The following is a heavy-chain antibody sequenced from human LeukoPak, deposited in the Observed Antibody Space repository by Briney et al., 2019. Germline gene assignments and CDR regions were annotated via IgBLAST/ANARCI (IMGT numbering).Heavy chain of an antibody. D-gene: IGHD5-18*01. V-gene: IGHV3-30*18. CDR3: AKDRSRYSYGYYFDY. J-gene: IGHJ4*02. Sequence: GGSLRLSCAASGFTFSSYGMHWVRQAPGKGLEWVAVISYDGSNKYYADSVKGRFTISRDNSKNTLYLQMNSLRAEDTAVYYCAKDRSRYSYGYYFDYWGQGTLVTVSS. CDR1: GFTFSSYG. CDR2: ISYDGSNK.